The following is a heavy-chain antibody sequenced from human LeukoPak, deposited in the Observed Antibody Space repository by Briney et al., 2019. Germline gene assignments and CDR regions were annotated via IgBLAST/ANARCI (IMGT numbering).Heavy chain of an antibody. Sequence: PSETLSLTCTVSGVSVSSYFWSWIRQPPGKGLEWIGFIYTSGSTKYNPSLKSRVTISVDTSKNQFSLKMRSVSAADTAAYYCATSFPHSAGDFANSWGQGTLVTVSS. J-gene: IGHJ4*02. V-gene: IGHV4-4*09. CDR2: IYTSGST. D-gene: IGHD4-17*01. CDR3: ATSFPHSAGDFANS. CDR1: GVSVSSYF.